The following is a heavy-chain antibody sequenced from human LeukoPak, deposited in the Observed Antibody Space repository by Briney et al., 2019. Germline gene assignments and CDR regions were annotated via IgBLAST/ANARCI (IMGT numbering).Heavy chain of an antibody. J-gene: IGHJ4*02. Sequence: GGSLRLSCAASGFTFDDYAMHWVRQAPGKGLEWIPGISWNSGSIGYADSVKGRFTISRDNAKNSLYLQMNSLRAEDTALYYCAKDRYSSGHYYLDYWGQGTLVTVSS. CDR2: ISWNSGSI. V-gene: IGHV3-9*01. D-gene: IGHD3-22*01. CDR1: GFTFDDYA. CDR3: AKDRYSSGHYYLDY.